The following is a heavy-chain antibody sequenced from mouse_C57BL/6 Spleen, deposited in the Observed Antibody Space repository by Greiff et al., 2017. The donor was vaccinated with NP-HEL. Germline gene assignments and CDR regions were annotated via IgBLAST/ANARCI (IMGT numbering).Heavy chain of an antibody. CDR3: ARLYYDYDGFAY. CDR2: ISYDGSN. V-gene: IGHV3-6*01. Sequence: EVKLQESGPGLVKPSQSLSLTCSVTGYSITSGYYWNWIRQFPGNKLEWMGYISYDGSNNYNPSLKNRISITRDTSKNQFFLKLNSVTTEDTATYYCARLYYDYDGFAYWGQGTLVTVSA. J-gene: IGHJ3*01. CDR1: GYSITSGYY. D-gene: IGHD2-4*01.